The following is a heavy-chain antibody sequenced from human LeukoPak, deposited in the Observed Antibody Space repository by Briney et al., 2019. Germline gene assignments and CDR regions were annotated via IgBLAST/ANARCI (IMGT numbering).Heavy chain of an antibody. CDR2: ISAYNGNT. V-gene: IGHV1-18*01. CDR3: ARGRKDTGNLYFDY. CDR1: GYTFTSYG. J-gene: IGHJ4*02. Sequence: GASVKVSCKASGYTFTSYGISWVRQAPGQGLEWMGWISAYNGNTNYAQKLQGRVTMTTDTSTSTAYMELRSLRSEDTAVYYCARGRKDTGNLYFDYWGQGTLVTVSS. D-gene: IGHD5-18*01.